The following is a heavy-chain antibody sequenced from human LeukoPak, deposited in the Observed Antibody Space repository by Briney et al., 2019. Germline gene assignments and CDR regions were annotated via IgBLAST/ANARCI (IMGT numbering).Heavy chain of an antibody. D-gene: IGHD3-22*01. V-gene: IGHV1-2*02. CDR3: ARGASLTYYYESGDYYLFDY. CDR1: GYTFSGYY. J-gene: IGHJ4*02. CDR2: INPKSGAT. Sequence: GASVKVSCKTSGYTFSGYYIHWVRQAPGQGLEWMGWINPKSGATKYAQNFQGRVTMTRDRPITTVNMELSRLRYDDRAVYYCARGASLTYYYESGDYYLFDYWGQGTLVTVFS.